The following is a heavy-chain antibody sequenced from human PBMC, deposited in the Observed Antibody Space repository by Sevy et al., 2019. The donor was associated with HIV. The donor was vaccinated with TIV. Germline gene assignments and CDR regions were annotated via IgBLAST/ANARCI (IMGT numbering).Heavy chain of an antibody. J-gene: IGHJ3*02. CDR1: GFTLSSFW. D-gene: IGHD3-22*01. CDR3: ARDKNHYDRSVYYDAFDI. Sequence: GGSLRLSCAASGFTLSSFWMTWVRQAPGKGLKWVANIKEDGSDKNYLDSVKGRFTISRDNAKNSLYLQMNSLRAEDTAVYYCARDKNHYDRSVYYDAFDIWGQGTMVTVSS. V-gene: IGHV3-7*03. CDR2: IKEDGSDK.